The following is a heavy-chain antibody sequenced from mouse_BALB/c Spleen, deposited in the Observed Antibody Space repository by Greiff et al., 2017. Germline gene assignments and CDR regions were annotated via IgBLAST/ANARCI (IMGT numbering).Heavy chain of an antibody. J-gene: IGHJ3*01. D-gene: IGHD2-4*01. Sequence: QVQLQQSGPELVKPGASVKMSCKASGYTFTSYYIHWVKQRPGQGLEWIGWIYPGDGSTKYNEKFKGKTTLTADKSSSTAYMLLSSLTSEDSAIYFCARDDYDGWFAYWGQGTLVTVSA. CDR1: GYTFTSYY. CDR3: ARDDYDGWFAY. V-gene: IGHV1S56*01. CDR2: IYPGDGST.